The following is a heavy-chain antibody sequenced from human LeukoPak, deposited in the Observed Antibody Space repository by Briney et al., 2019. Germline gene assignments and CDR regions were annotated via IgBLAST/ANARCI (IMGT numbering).Heavy chain of an antibody. J-gene: IGHJ4*02. CDR3: ARRPDYGSGSLFDY. V-gene: IGHV3-11*01. D-gene: IGHD3-10*01. CDR2: ISSSGSTI. CDR1: GFTFSDYY. Sequence: GGSLRLSCAASGFTFSDYYMSWIRQAPGKGLEWVPYISSSGSTIYYADSVKGRFTISRDNAKNSLYLQMNSLRAEDTAVYYCARRPDYGSGSLFDYWGQGTLVTVSS.